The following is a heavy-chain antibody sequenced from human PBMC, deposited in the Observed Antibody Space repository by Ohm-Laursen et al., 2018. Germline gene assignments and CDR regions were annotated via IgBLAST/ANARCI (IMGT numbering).Heavy chain of an antibody. CDR2: IYYSGST. CDR3: ARDRGSSWRNFDY. V-gene: IGHV4-31*03. CDR1: GGSISSGGYY. Sequence: SQTLSLTCTVSGGSISSGGYYWSWIRQHPGKGLEWIGYIYYSGSTYYNPSLKSRVTMSVDMSKNQFSLKLSSVTAADTAVYYCARDRGSSWRNFDYWGQGTLVTVSS. J-gene: IGHJ4*02. D-gene: IGHD6-13*01.